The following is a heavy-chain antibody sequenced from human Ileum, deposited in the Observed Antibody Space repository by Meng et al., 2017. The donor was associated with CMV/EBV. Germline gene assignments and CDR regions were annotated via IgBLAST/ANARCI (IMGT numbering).Heavy chain of an antibody. V-gene: IGHV3-66*02. D-gene: IGHD1-14*01. CDR3: ARGTANAANYFDH. CDR1: GFTVTRHN. Sequence: EVQLVESGGGLVQPGGSLRLSCAASGFTVTRHNMNWVRQAPGKGLECVSVIYGDGRTNYRESVRGRFTISRDTSKNTLYLQMNSLTPEDTAVYYCARGTANAANYFDHWGQGTLVTVSS. J-gene: IGHJ4*02. CDR2: IYGDGRT.